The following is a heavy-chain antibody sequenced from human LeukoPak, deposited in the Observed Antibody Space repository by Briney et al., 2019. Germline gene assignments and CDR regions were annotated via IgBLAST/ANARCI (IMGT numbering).Heavy chain of an antibody. CDR1: GFTFSTYA. D-gene: IGHD4-17*01. CDR2: ISSNGRTT. J-gene: IGHJ4*02. V-gene: IGHV3-64D*06. CDR3: VKDIGLGGSTVTFAY. Sequence: EGSLRLSCSASGFTFSTYAMHWVRQAPGKGLQYFSSISSNGRTTYYAASVKGRFTISRDNSKNTLYLQMSSLRAEDTAVYYCVKDIGLGGSTVTFAYWGQGTLVTVSS.